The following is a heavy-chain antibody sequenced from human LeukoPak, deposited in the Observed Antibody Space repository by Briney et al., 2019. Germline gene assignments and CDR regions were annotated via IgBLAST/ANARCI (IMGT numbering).Heavy chain of an antibody. CDR1: GFTFSGSA. Sequence: PGGSLRLSCAASGFTFSGSAMHWVRQASGKGLEWVGRIRSKANSYATAYAASVKGRFTISRDDSKNTAYLQMNSLRAEDTAVYYCASEYSSSWYTPRYFDYWGQGTLVTVSS. CDR2: IRSKANSYAT. CDR3: ASEYSSSWYTPRYFDY. J-gene: IGHJ4*02. D-gene: IGHD6-13*01. V-gene: IGHV3-73*01.